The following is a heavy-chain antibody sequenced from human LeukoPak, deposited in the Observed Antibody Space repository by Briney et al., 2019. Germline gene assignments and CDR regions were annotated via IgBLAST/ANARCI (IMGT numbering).Heavy chain of an antibody. V-gene: IGHV3-7*05. Sequence: GGSLRLSCAASGFTSTSYWMTWVRQAPGKGLHWVANINHDGTDKNYADSVKGRFTISRDNAKRSVFLQMNSLRAEDTGLYYCAREDWGPRFDPRGQGTPVTVSS. D-gene: IGHD7-27*01. J-gene: IGHJ5*02. CDR2: INHDGTDK. CDR1: GFTSTSYW. CDR3: AREDWGPRFDP.